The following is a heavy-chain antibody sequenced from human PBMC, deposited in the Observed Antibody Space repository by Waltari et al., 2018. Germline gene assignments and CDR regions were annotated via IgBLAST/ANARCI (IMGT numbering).Heavy chain of an antibody. V-gene: IGHV4-59*11. D-gene: IGHD2-2*01. CDR1: RGSIRSHY. CDR2: IYYNGAT. J-gene: IGHJ6*02. CDR3: ARDRVVPADEPDYYGLDV. Sequence: QVHLQESGPGQVKHSETLSLTCDVSRGSIRSHYWSWIRRPPGKGLEWIGYIYYNGATNYNPSLMSRVTISVDTAKNQFSLKLSSVTAADTAVYYCARDRVVPADEPDYYGLDVWGQGTTVTVSS.